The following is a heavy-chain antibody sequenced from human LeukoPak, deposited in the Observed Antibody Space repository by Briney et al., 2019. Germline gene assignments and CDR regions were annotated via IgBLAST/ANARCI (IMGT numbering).Heavy chain of an antibody. CDR2: IYTSGST. CDR1: GGSISSYY. J-gene: IGHJ4*02. V-gene: IGHV4-4*07. CDR3: ARIRDRGVVVPAASGDNSDY. D-gene: IGHD2-2*01. Sequence: SETLSLTCTVSGGSISSYYWSWIRQPAGKGLEWIGRIYTSGSTNYNPSLKSRVTMSVDTSKNQFSLKLSSVTAADTAVYYCARIRDRGVVVPAASGDNSDYWGQGTLVTVSS.